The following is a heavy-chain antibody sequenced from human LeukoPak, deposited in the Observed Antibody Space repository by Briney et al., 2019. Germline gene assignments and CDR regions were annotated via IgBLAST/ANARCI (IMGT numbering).Heavy chain of an antibody. CDR1: GFTFSSFA. Sequence: GGSLRLSCAASGFTFSSFAMHWVRQAPGKGLEWVALTSYEESDKYYADSLKGRFTISRDNSKNTLYLQMNSLRAEDTAVYYCAKNRVYYSGSGGFDTWGQGTLVTVSS. CDR2: TSYEESDK. D-gene: IGHD3-22*01. J-gene: IGHJ5*02. CDR3: AKNRVYYSGSGGFDT. V-gene: IGHV3-30*18.